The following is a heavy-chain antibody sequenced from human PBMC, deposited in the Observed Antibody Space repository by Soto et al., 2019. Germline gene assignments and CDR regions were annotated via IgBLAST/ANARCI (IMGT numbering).Heavy chain of an antibody. D-gene: IGHD6-13*01. CDR1: GGTFSSYT. V-gene: IGHV1-69*01. CDR2: IIPIFGTT. J-gene: IGHJ4*02. CDR3: ARDSIAASGTDY. Sequence: QVQLVQSGAEVKKPGSSVKVSCKASGGTFSSYTLAWVRQAPGQGLEWMGEIIPIFGTTNYVQKFQGRVTITADVSTNTAYMELSSLRSADTAMYYCARDSIAASGTDYWGQGTLVTVSS.